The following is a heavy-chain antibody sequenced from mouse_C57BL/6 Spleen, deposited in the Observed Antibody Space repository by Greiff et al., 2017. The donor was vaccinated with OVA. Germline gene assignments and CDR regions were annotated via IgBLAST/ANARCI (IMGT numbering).Heavy chain of an antibody. CDR1: GYTFTSYW. CDR3: ARGDSSGYVGSY. V-gene: IGHV1-61*01. CDR2: IYPSDSET. J-gene: IGHJ3*01. Sequence: QVQLQQPGAELVRPGSSVKLSCKASGYTFTSYWMDWVKQRPGQGLEWIGNIYPSDSETHYNQKFKDNATLTVDKSSSTAYMQLSSLTSEGSAVYYCARGDSSGYVGSYWGQGTLVTVSA. D-gene: IGHD3-2*02.